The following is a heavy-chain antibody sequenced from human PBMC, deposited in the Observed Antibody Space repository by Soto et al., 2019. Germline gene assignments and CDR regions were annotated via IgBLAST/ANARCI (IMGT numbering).Heavy chain of an antibody. V-gene: IGHV3-21*01. Sequence: EVQLVESGGGLVKPGGSLRLSCAASGFTFSTHSINWVRQAPGKGLEWVSSIIRSSSDIYYADSVMGRFTISRDNAKNSLSLQMNSLRAEDTAVYHCARVGSDYSHSGVIDHWGQGTLVTVSS. CDR3: ARVGSDYSHSGVIDH. CDR1: GFTFSTHS. D-gene: IGHD1-26*01. J-gene: IGHJ4*02. CDR2: IIRSSSDI.